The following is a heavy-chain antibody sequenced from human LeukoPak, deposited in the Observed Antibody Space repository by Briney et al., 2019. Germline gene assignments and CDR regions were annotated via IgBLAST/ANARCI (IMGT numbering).Heavy chain of an antibody. CDR3: ARDGARMTTPSEWFDP. V-gene: IGHV1-46*01. Sequence: ASVKVSCKASGYSFTSYYIHRVRQAPGQGLEWMGIINPRGGVTSYAQKFQGRVTMTRDTSTSTVYMDLSSLRSEDTAVYYCARDGARMTTPSEWFDPWGQGTLVTVSS. J-gene: IGHJ5*02. D-gene: IGHD4-11*01. CDR2: INPRGGVT. CDR1: GYSFTSYY.